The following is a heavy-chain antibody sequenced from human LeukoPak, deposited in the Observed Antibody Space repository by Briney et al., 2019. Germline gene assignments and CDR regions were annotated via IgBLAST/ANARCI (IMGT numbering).Heavy chain of an antibody. CDR3: ARSRDDAFDI. J-gene: IGHJ3*02. CDR1: GYTFSGYD. Sequence: ASVKVTCKASGYTFSGYDMHWVRQPPGQGLEWVGWINPNSGGTDSAQKFQDRVTMARDTSIPTAYMELSRLISDDTAVYYCARSRDDAFDIWGQGTMVTVSS. V-gene: IGHV1-2*02. CDR2: INPNSGGT.